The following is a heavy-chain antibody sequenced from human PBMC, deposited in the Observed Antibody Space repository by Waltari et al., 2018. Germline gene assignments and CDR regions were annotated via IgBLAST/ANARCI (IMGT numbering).Heavy chain of an antibody. V-gene: IGHV3-7*01. CDR3: ARTGYGGNALDY. J-gene: IGHJ4*02. D-gene: IGHD4-17*01. CDR1: GFTFSRYW. CDR2: IKEDGSQK. Sequence: EVQLVESGGGLVQPGGCLRLSCGASGFTFSRYWMNWVRQAPGKGLEWVANIKEDGSQKQYADSVKGRFTISRDNTKNSVYLQMNSLRAEDTAVYYCARTGYGGNALDYWGQGTQVTV.